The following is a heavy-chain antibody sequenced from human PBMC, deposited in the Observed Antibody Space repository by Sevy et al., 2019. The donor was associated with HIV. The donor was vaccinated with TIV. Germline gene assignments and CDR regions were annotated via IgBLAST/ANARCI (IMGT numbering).Heavy chain of an antibody. V-gene: IGHV4-61*02. CDR1: GGSISSGSYY. CDR3: ARDRRIVEGGYFDY. D-gene: IGHD2-21*01. Sequence: SETLSLTCTVSGGSISSGSYYWSWIRQPAGKGLEWIGRIYTSWSTNYNPSLKSRVTISVDTSKNQFSLKLSSVTAADTAVYYCARDRRIVEGGYFDYWGQGTLVTVSS. CDR2: IYTSWST. J-gene: IGHJ4*02.